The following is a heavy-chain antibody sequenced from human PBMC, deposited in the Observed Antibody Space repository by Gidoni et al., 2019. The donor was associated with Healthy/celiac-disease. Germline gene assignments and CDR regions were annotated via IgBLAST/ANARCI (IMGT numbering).Heavy chain of an antibody. CDR1: GGTFSSYA. CDR2: IIPIFGTA. V-gene: IGHV1-69*01. Sequence: QVQLVQSGAEVKKPGSSVKVSCKASGGTFSSYAISWVRQAPGQGLEWMGGIIPIFGTANYAQKFQGRVTITADESTSTAYMELSSLRSEDTAVYYCARDLVGIAARYNWNDRNYYYMDVWGKGTTVTVSS. D-gene: IGHD1-20*01. J-gene: IGHJ6*03. CDR3: ARDLVGIAARYNWNDRNYYYMDV.